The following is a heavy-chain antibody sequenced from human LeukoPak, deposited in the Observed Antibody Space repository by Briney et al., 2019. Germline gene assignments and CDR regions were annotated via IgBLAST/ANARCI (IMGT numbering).Heavy chain of an antibody. CDR2: INHSGST. Sequence: SETLSLTCAVYGGSFSGYYWSWIRQPPGKGLEWIGEINHSGSTNYNPSLKSRVTLSVDTSKNQFSLKLSSVTAADTAVYYCARRKGYSSSWYPPRYNWFDPWGQGTLVTVSS. CDR3: ARRKGYSSSWYPPRYNWFDP. J-gene: IGHJ5*02. V-gene: IGHV4-34*01. D-gene: IGHD6-13*01. CDR1: GGSFSGYY.